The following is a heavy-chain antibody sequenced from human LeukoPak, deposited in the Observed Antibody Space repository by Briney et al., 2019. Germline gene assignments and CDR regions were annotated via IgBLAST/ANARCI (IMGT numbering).Heavy chain of an antibody. D-gene: IGHD3-10*01. CDR2: IYIYYSGST. Sequence: PSETLSLTCTVSGGSITSTTYYWAWIRQPPGKGLEWIGSIYIYYSGSTYYNPSLESRVTMSVDTSESQFSLKLSSVTAADTAVYYCAGLAKSYYGSGSYYLLDYWGQGTLVTVSS. V-gene: IGHV4-39*01. J-gene: IGHJ4*02. CDR1: GGSITSTTYY. CDR3: AGLAKSYYGSGSYYLLDY.